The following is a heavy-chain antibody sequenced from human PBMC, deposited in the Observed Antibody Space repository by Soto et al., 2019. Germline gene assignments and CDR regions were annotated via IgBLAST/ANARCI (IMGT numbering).Heavy chain of an antibody. D-gene: IGHD6-13*01. CDR1: GFTFSSYG. J-gene: IGHJ4*02. CDR2: ISYDGSIQ. V-gene: IGHV3-30*18. Sequence: QVQPVESGGGVVQPGRSLRLSCAASGFTFSSYGMHWVRQAPGKGLEWLAVISYDGSIQYCADSVKGRFTISRDNSKNTLYLQMNSLRPEDTAVYLCAKSRMGSSWYEGDSWGQGTLVTVSS. CDR3: AKSRMGSSWYEGDS.